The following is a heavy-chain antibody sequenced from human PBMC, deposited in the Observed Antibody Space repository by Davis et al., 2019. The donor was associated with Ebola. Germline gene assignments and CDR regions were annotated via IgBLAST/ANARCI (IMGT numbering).Heavy chain of an antibody. CDR3: VKDTANIWFDI. Sequence: GGPLRLSCAASGFIFRSYVMSWVRQAPGKGLEWVSTLGTSADTYYADSVKDRFTISRDNSKNTLYLQMNGLRVEDTAIYFCVKDTANIWFDIWGQGTMVTVSS. CDR1: GFIFRSYV. J-gene: IGHJ3*02. V-gene: IGHV3-23*01. D-gene: IGHD2-21*02. CDR2: LGTSADT.